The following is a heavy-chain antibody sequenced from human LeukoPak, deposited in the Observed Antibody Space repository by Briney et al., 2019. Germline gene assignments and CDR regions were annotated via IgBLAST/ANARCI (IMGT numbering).Heavy chain of an antibody. CDR2: INPGGGST. D-gene: IGHD5-12*01. CDR3: AREMYGGYSRLDY. Sequence: ASVKVSCKASGYTFTSYYMHWVRQAPGQGLEWMGIINPGGGSTSYAQKFQGRVTMTRDTSTGTVYMELSSLRSEDTAVYYCAREMYGGYSRLDYWGQGTLVTVSS. V-gene: IGHV1-46*01. CDR1: GYTFTSYY. J-gene: IGHJ4*02.